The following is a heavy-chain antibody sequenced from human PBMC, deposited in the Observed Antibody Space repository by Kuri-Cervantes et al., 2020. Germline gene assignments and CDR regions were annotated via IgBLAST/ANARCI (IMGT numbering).Heavy chain of an antibody. V-gene: IGHV3-15*01. CDR3: TTDSYFSV. CDR1: GFTFSNAW. CDR2: IKSKTDGGTR. J-gene: IGHJ3*01. D-gene: IGHD2/OR15-2a*01. Sequence: GESLKISCAASGFTFSNAWMSWVRQAPGKGLEWVGRIKSKTDGGTRDYAAPVKGRFTISRDDSKNTLYLQMSSLKTEDTAVYYCTTDSYFSVWGQGTMVTVSS.